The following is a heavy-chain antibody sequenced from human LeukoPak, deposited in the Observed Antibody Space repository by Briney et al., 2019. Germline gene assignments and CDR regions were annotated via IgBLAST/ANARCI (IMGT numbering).Heavy chain of an antibody. D-gene: IGHD6-13*01. CDR1: GGTFSSYA. CDR2: IIPIFGTA. Sequence: ASVKDSCKASGGTFSSYAISWVRQAPGQGLEWMGRIIPIFGTANYAQKFQGRVTITTDESTSTAYMELSSLRSEDTAVYYCARAPIAAAGKNWFDPWGQGTLVTVSS. V-gene: IGHV1-69*05. CDR3: ARAPIAAAGKNWFDP. J-gene: IGHJ5*02.